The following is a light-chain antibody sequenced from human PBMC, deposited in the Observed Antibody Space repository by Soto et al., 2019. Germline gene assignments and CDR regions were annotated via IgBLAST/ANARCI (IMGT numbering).Light chain of an antibody. CDR1: RASIGSNT. J-gene: IGLJ2*01. V-gene: IGLV1-44*01. CDR2: SNN. CDR3: AAWDDSLNGHVV. Sequence: QSVLTQPPSASGTPGQRVTISCSGSRASIGSNTVNWYQQLPRTAPKLLIYSNNQRPSGVPDRFSGSKSGTSASLAISGLQSEDEADYYCAAWDDSLNGHVVFGGGTKLTVL.